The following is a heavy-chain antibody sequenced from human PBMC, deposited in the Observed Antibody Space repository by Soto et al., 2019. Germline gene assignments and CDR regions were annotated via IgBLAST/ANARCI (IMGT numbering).Heavy chain of an antibody. CDR1: GFTFSSYW. J-gene: IGHJ4*02. D-gene: IGHD4-17*01. Sequence: GGSLRLSCEASGFTFSSYWMSWVRQAPGKGLEWVANIKQDGSEKYYVDSVKGRFTISRDNAKNSLYLQMNSLRAEDTAVYYCASIFTNDYDEEIDYWGQGT. CDR2: IKQDGSEK. V-gene: IGHV3-7*05. CDR3: ASIFTNDYDEEIDY.